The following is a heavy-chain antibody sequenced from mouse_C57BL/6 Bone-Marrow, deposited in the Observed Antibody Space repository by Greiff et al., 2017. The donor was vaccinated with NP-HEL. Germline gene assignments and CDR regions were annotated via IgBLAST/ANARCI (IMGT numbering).Heavy chain of an antibody. CDR2: IYYSGTI. CDR3: ARDNYDYGLYYYAMDY. V-gene: IGHV3-5*01. J-gene: IGHJ4*01. D-gene: IGHD2-4*01. CDR1: GISITTGNYR. Sequence: VQLKQSGPGLVKPSQTVFLTCTVTGISITTGNYRWSWIRQFPGNKLEWIGYIYYSGTITYNPSLTSRTTITRDTPKNQFFLEMNSLTAEDTATYYCARDNYDYGLYYYAMDYWGQGTSVTVSS.